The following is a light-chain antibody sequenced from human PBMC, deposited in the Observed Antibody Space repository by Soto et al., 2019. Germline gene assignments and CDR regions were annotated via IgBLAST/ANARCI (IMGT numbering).Light chain of an antibody. CDR1: QSISSW. V-gene: IGKV1-5*01. CDR3: QQYNSYSYT. J-gene: IGKJ2*01. CDR2: DAS. Sequence: DIQMTQSPSTLSASVGDRVTITCRASQSISSWLAWYQQKPGKAPKLLIYDASSLESGVPSRFSGSGSGTEFTLTISSLPPDDFATYYCQQYNSYSYTVGQGTKLEIK.